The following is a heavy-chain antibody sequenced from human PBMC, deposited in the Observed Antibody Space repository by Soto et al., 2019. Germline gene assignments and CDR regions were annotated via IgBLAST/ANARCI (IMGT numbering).Heavy chain of an antibody. Sequence: KAGGSLRLSCAASGFTFSSYSMNWVRQAPGKGLEWVSSISSSSSYIYYADSVKGRFTISRDNAKNSLYLQMNSLRAEDTAVYYCASSLLIVVVPAASPFDPWGQGTLVTVSS. J-gene: IGHJ5*02. CDR2: ISSSSSYI. D-gene: IGHD2-2*01. CDR1: GFTFSSYS. CDR3: ASSLLIVVVPAASPFDP. V-gene: IGHV3-21*01.